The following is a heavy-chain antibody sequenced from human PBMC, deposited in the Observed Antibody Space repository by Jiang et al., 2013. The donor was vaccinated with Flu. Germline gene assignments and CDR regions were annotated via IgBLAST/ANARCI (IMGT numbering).Heavy chain of an antibody. CDR1: GYTFTGYY. D-gene: IGHD3-22*01. CDR3: ARVFMRSSGLYHGY. J-gene: IGHJ4*02. V-gene: IGHV1-2*04. CDR2: INPNSGGT. Sequence: KVSCKASGYTFTGYYMHWVRQAPGQGLEWMGWINPNSGGTNYAQKFQGWVTMTRDTSISTAYMELSRLRSDDTAVYYCARVFMRSSGLYHGYWGQGTLVTVSS.